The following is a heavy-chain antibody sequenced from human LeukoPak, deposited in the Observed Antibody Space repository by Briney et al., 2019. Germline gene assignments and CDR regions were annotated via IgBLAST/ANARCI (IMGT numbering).Heavy chain of an antibody. CDR1: GFTFSSYE. Sequence: GGSLRLSCAASGFTFSSYEMNWVRQAPGKGLEWVSYISSSGSTIYYADSVRGRFTISRDNAKNSLYLQMNSLRAEATAVYYCARGGGGTTFDYQCYGMEVWGQGSTVTVSS. J-gene: IGHJ6*02. V-gene: IGHV3-48*03. CDR2: ISSSGSTI. CDR3: ARGGGGTTFDYQCYGMEV. D-gene: IGHD1-1*01.